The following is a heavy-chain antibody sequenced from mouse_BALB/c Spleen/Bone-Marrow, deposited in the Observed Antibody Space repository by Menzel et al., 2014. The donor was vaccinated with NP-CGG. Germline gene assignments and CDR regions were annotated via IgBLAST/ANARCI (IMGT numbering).Heavy chain of an antibody. J-gene: IGHJ4*01. CDR2: IDPANGNT. Sequence: EVQLQQSGAELVKPGASVKLSCTASGFNIKDTYMHWVKQGPEQGLEWIGRIDPANGNTKYDPKFQGKATITADTSSNTAYLQLSSLTSEDTAVYYCARDSPYAMDYWGQGTSVTVSS. V-gene: IGHV14-3*02. CDR3: ARDSPYAMDY. CDR1: GFNIKDTY.